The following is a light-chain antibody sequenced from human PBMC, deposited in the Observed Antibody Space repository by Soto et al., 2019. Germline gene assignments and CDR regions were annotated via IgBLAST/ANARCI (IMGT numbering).Light chain of an antibody. CDR2: GGN. J-gene: IGLJ2*01. Sequence: QSVLTQPPSASATPGQRVTISCAGSSSNIGSQSVNWYQQLPGTAPKLLVYGGNQRPSGIPDRFSGSKSGTSATLAITGLQSEDEADYYCGSWDGSLNAVVFGAGTKLTVL. V-gene: IGLV1-44*01. CDR3: GSWDGSLNAVV. CDR1: SSNIGSQS.